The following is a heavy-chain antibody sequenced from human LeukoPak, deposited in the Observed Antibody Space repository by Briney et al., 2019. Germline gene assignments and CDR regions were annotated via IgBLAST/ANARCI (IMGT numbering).Heavy chain of an antibody. J-gene: IGHJ4*02. CDR3: AKRVVAAIFGSYYFDY. D-gene: IGHD2-15*01. Sequence: GGSLRLSCAASGFTFSSYGMSWVRQAPGKGLEWVSAISGSGGSTYYADSVKGRFTISRDNSKNTLYLQMNSLRAEDTAVYYCAKRVVAAIFGSYYFDYWGQGTLVTVSS. CDR1: GFTFSSYG. V-gene: IGHV3-23*01. CDR2: ISGSGGST.